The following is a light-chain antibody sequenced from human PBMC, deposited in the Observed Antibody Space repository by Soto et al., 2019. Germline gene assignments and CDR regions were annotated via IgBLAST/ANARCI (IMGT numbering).Light chain of an antibody. Sequence: EIVLTQSPGTLSLSPGERATLSCRASQSVSSSYLAWYQQKPGQAPRLLIHGASTRATGIPDRFSGSGSGTDFTLTISRLEPEDFAVYYCQQYDGSLGLTFGGGTKVEIK. CDR3: QQYDGSLGLT. CDR1: QSVSSSY. V-gene: IGKV3-20*01. CDR2: GAS. J-gene: IGKJ4*01.